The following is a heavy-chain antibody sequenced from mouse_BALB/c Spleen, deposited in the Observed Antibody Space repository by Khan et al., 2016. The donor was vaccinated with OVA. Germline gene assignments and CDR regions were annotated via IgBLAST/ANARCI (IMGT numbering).Heavy chain of an antibody. CDR2: IFPGNVNN. J-gene: IGHJ3*01. Sequence: VQLQQSGPELVKPGASVRISCKASDYTFTSYYIHWVKQRPGQGLEWIGWIFPGNVNNNYTEKFKDKATLTADKSSSTAYMQLSSLTSEDSAVYFGARGGYGAFAYWGQGTLVTVSA. CDR1: DYTFTSYY. D-gene: IGHD2-2*01. CDR3: ARGGYGAFAY. V-gene: IGHV1S56*01.